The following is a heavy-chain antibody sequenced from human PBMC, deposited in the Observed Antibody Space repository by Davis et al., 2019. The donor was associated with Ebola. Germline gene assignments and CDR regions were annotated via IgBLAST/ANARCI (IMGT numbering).Heavy chain of an antibody. CDR3: AKYSSSWTFDY. J-gene: IGHJ4*02. CDR2: VRYDESNK. CDR1: GFTFSSFG. Sequence: GESLKISCAASGFTFSSFGFHWVRQAPGKGLEWVAFVRYDESNKYYEDSVKGRFTISRDNSKNTVFLQMNSLRAEDTAVYYCAKYSSSWTFDYWGQGTLVTVSS. V-gene: IGHV3-30*02. D-gene: IGHD6-13*01.